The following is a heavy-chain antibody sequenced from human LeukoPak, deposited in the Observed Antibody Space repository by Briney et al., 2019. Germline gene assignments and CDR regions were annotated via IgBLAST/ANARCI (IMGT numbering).Heavy chain of an antibody. V-gene: IGHV3-23*01. CDR2: ISGSGGST. Sequence: EPGGSLRLSCVASGISFSNYAMSWVRLAPGKGLDWVSTISGSGGSTYYADSVTDSFTTSRDNSKHTVYLQMNSLRAEDTAIYYCAKSPDILVAGSPYFFDNWGQGTLVSVSS. D-gene: IGHD6-19*01. CDR3: AKSPDILVAGSPYFFDN. CDR1: GISFSNYA. J-gene: IGHJ4*02.